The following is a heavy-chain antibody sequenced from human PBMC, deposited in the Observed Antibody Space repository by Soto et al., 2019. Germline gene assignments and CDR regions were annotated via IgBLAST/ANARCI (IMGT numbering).Heavy chain of an antibody. Sequence: QLQLQESGPRLVKPSETLTLSCTVSGGSVSSSQHYWGWIRQPPGKGLEWIGSIYYSGSTYHNPSLKSRVTISVDTSKNQFSLKVTSVTAADAAVYYCARHMATTVTRWRGFEIWGQGQRSPSLQ. CDR2: IYYSGST. CDR1: GGSVSSSQHY. CDR3: ARHMATTVTRWRGFEI. J-gene: IGHJ3*02. D-gene: IGHD4-17*01. V-gene: IGHV4-39*01.